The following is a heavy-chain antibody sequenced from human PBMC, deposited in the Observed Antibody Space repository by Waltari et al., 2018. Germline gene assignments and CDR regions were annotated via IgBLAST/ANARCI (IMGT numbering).Heavy chain of an antibody. CDR3: ARATCSHGGCSMYYFYYYMDV. D-gene: IGHD1-26*01. J-gene: IGHJ6*03. V-gene: IGHV4-38-2*01. Sequence: QVQLRESGPGLVKSSETLTLTCDVSGDSISSGFYWAWIRQPPGKGPEWIGSVYHSGTTFYNPSLNGRVTMSVDTSKKHFSLSLTSVTAADTAVYYCARATCSHGGCSMYYFYYYMDVWGKGITVTVSS. CDR1: GDSISSGFY. CDR2: VYHSGTT.